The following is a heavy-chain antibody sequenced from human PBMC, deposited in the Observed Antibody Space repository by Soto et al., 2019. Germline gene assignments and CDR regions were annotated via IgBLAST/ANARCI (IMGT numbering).Heavy chain of an antibody. CDR2: IWYDGSNK. CDR3: ARDWYYYDSSADYYYGMDV. J-gene: IGHJ6*02. V-gene: IGHV3-33*01. D-gene: IGHD3-22*01. Sequence: GGSLRLSCAASGFTFSSYGMHWVRQAPGKGLEWVAVIWYDGSNKYYADSVKGRFTISRDNSKNTLYLQMNSLRAEDTAVYYCARDWYYYDSSADYYYGMDVWGQGTTVTV. CDR1: GFTFSSYG.